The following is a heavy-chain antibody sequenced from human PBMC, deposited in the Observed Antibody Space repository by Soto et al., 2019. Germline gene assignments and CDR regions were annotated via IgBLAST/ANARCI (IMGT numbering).Heavy chain of an antibody. V-gene: IGHV1-8*01. CDR1: GYTFTNYD. J-gene: IGHJ4*02. D-gene: IGHD6-13*01. Sequence: QVQLVQSGAEVKKPGASVKVSCKTSGYTFTNYDINWVRQAPGQGLEWMGWMNPNSGNTGYAKQFQGRVSMTSNTAISTAYMELSGLRSEDSGMYFCAKWGQGPASGPNFDFWGQGTLVTVSS. CDR2: MNPNSGNT. CDR3: AKWGQGPASGPNFDF.